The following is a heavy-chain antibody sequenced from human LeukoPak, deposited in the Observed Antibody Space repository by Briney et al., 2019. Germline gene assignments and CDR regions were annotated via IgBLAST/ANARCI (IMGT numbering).Heavy chain of an antibody. CDR2: IYYTGST. CDR1: GGSISSSDYY. V-gene: IGHV4-39*01. CDR3: ASPTVN. J-gene: IGHJ4*02. Sequence: PSETLSLTCTVSGGSISSSDYYCVWIRQPPGKGLEWIGSIYYTGSTYYNPSLQSRVSISVDTSKNQFSLKLSSVTAADTAVYYCASPTVNWGQGTLVTVSS. D-gene: IGHD1-1*01.